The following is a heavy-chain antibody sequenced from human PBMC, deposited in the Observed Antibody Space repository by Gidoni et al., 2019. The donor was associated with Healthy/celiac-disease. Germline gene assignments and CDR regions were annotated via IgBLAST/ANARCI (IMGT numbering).Heavy chain of an antibody. Sequence: QVPLQQWGAGLLKPSETLSLTCAVSGGSFSGYYWNWIRQPPGKGLEWIGEINHSGSTNYNPSLKSRVTISLDTSKIQFSLNLSSVTAADTAVYYCARVGGLGGYYYYGMDVWGQGTTVTVSS. CDR3: ARVGGLGGYYYYGMDV. CDR2: INHSGST. J-gene: IGHJ6*02. D-gene: IGHD3-16*01. V-gene: IGHV4-34*01. CDR1: GGSFSGYY.